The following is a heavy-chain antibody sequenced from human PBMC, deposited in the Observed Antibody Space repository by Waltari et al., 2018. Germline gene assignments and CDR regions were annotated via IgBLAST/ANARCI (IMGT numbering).Heavy chain of an antibody. Sequence: QESGPGLVKPSETLSLTCTVSGGSISSYYWSWIRQPPGKALEWLALIYWNDDKRYSPSLKSRLTITKDTSKNQVVLTMTNMDPVDTSTYYCAHRGVSSGYYLNWGQGTLVTVSS. CDR3: AHRGVSSGYYLN. D-gene: IGHD3-22*01. CDR1: GGSISSYYW. V-gene: IGHV2-5*08. J-gene: IGHJ4*02. CDR2: IYWNDDK.